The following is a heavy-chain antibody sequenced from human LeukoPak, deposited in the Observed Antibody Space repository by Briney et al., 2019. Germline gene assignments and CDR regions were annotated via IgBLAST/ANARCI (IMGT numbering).Heavy chain of an antibody. Sequence: GRSLRLSCAASGFTFSSYAMHWVRQAPGKGLEWVAVISYDGSNKYYADSVKGRFTISRDNSKNTLYLQMNSLRAEDTAVYYCARGRVGATTYAFDIWGQGTMVTVSS. J-gene: IGHJ3*02. CDR1: GFTFSSYA. CDR2: ISYDGSNK. V-gene: IGHV3-30-3*01. CDR3: ARGRVGATTYAFDI. D-gene: IGHD1-26*01.